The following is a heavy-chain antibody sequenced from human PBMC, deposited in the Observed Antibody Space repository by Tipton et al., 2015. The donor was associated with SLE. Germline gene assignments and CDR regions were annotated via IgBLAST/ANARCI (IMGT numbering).Heavy chain of an antibody. V-gene: IGHV4-34*01. CDR1: GGSFSGYY. CDR3: ARWGDCSGGSCFDAFDI. Sequence: TLSLTCAVYGGSFSGYYWSWIRQPPGKGLEWIGEINHSGSTNYNPSLKSRVTISVDTSKNQFSLQLSSVTAADTAVYYCARWGDCSGGSCFDAFDIWGQGTMVTVSS. D-gene: IGHD2-15*01. CDR2: INHSGST. J-gene: IGHJ3*02.